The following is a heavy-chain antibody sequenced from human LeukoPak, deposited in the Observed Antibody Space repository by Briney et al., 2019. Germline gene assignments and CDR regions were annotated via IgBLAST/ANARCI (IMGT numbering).Heavy chain of an antibody. CDR2: IQQDGCEK. V-gene: IGHV3-7*01. D-gene: IGHD3-10*01. CDR1: GFTFSSYG. J-gene: IGHJ4*02. Sequence: GGSLRLSCAASGFTFSSYGMSWVRQAPGKGLEWVANIQQDGCEKYYMDSVKGRFTISRGNAKNSLYLQMNSLRAEDTAVYYCARDFTGASGYWGQGTLVTVSS. CDR3: ARDFTGASGY.